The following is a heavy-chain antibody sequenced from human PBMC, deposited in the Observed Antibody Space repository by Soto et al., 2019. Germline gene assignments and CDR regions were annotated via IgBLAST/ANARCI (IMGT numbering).Heavy chain of an antibody. D-gene: IGHD6-6*01. J-gene: IGHJ4*02. CDR2: ISGSGGST. CDR3: AKDESLLSIAALFDY. Sequence: GGSLRLSCAASGFTFSSYAMSWVRQAPGKGLEWVSAISGSGGSTYYADSVKGRFTISRDNSKNTLYLQMNSLRAEDTAVYYCAKDESLLSIAALFDYWGQGTLVTVSS. CDR1: GFTFSSYA. V-gene: IGHV3-23*01.